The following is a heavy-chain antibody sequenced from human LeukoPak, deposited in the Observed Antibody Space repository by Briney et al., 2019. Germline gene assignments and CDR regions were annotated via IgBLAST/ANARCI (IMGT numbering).Heavy chain of an antibody. V-gene: IGHV4-4*02. D-gene: IGHD2-15*01. CDR3: ARDIGQYCSGGSCYRGFDP. CDR2: IYHSGST. J-gene: IGHJ5*02. CDR1: VGSISSSNW. Sequence: KASVTLSLTWAVSVGSISSSNWWSWVSQPPGKGLERTGEIYHSGSTNYNPSLKSRVTISVDKSKNQFSLKLSSVTAADTAVYYCARDIGQYCSGGSCYRGFDPWGQGTLVTVSS.